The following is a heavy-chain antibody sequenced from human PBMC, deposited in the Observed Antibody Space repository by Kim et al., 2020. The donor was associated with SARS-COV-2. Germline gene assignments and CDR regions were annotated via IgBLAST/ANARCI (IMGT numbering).Heavy chain of an antibody. CDR2: IRSKAYGGTT. CDR1: GFTFGDYA. CDR3: TRDRTYSSSSGAFDI. V-gene: IGHV3-49*03. Sequence: GGSLRLSCTASGFTFGDYAMSWFRQAPGKGLEWVGFIRSKAYGGTTEYAASVKGRFTISRDDSKSIAYLQMNSLKTEDTAVYYCTRDRTYSSSSGAFDIWGQGTMVTVSS. J-gene: IGHJ3*02. D-gene: IGHD6-6*01.